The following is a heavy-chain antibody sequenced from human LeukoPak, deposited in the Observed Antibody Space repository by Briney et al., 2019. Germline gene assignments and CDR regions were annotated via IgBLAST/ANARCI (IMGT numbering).Heavy chain of an antibody. CDR1: GYTFTVYH. D-gene: IGHD1-26*01. CDR3: AREVGRGFDY. J-gene: IGHJ4*02. Sequence: GASVKVSCKASGYTFTVYHLHWVRQAPGQGLEWMGIINTDGGGTTYAQKFQGRVTMTTDTSTSTAYMEVRSLRSDDTAVYYCAREVGRGFDYWGQGTLVTVSS. V-gene: IGHV1-46*01. CDR2: INTDGGGT.